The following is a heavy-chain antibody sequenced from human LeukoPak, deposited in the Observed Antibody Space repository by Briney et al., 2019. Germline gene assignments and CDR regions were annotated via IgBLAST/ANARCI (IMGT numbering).Heavy chain of an antibody. CDR1: GFTFSSYG. V-gene: IGHV3-30*02. J-gene: IGHJ4*02. Sequence: GGSLRLSCAASGFTFSSYGMHWVRQAPGKGLEWVAFIRYDGSNKYYADSVKGRFTISRDNSKSTLYLQMNSLRAEDTAVYYCAKSVSLVTYFDYWGQGTLVTVSS. CDR2: IRYDGSNK. D-gene: IGHD1-26*01. CDR3: AKSVSLVTYFDY.